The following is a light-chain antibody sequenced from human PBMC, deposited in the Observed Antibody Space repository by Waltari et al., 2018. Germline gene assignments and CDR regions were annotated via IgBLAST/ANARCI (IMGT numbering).Light chain of an antibody. V-gene: IGKV4-1*01. CDR1: QNILYSSNNKNY. CDR3: QQYYSTPFT. J-gene: IGKJ3*01. Sequence: DIVMTQSPDSLAVSLGERATINCKSSQNILYSSNNKNYLAWYQQRPGQPPKLLIYWASTRESGVPDRFSGSGSGTDFTLTISSLQAEDVAVYYCQQYYSTPFTFSPGTKVDIK. CDR2: WAS.